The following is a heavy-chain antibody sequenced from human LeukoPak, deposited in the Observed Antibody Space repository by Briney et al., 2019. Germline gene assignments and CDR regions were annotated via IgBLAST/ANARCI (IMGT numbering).Heavy chain of an antibody. J-gene: IGHJ4*02. Sequence: SVKVSYKASGGTFSSYAISWVRQAPGQGLEWMGRIIPIFDIANNAQKFQGRVTITADKSTSTAYMELSSLRSEDTAVYYCARDTAGPAGIYDFDYWGQGTLVTVSS. V-gene: IGHV1-69*04. CDR2: IIPIFDIA. CDR3: ARDTAGPAGIYDFDY. CDR1: GGTFSSYA. D-gene: IGHD3-16*01.